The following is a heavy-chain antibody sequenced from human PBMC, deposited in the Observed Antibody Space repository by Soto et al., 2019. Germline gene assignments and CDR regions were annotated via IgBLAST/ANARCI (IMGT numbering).Heavy chain of an antibody. D-gene: IGHD6-13*01. CDR1: GGSISSYY. Sequence: PSETLSLTCTVSGGSISSYYWSWIRQPPGKGLEWIGYIFYSGSTNYNPSLKSRVTISVDTSKNQFSLKLSSVTAADTAVYYCARRYSSSLDCWGQGTLVTVSS. J-gene: IGHJ4*02. CDR2: IFYSGST. CDR3: ARRYSSSLDC. V-gene: IGHV4-59*08.